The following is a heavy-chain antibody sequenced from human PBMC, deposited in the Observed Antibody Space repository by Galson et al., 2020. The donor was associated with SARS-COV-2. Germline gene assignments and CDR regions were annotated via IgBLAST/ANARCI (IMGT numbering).Heavy chain of an antibody. CDR3: AKDFRAQGYFDL. CDR2: ISGSGGST. CDR1: GFPFSSYA. V-gene: IGHV3-23*01. Sequence: GESLKISCAASGFPFSSYAMSWVRQDPGKGLEWVSAISGSGGSTYYADSVKGRFTISRDNSKNTLYLQMNSLRAEDTAVYYCAKDFRAQGYFDLWGRGTLVTVSS. J-gene: IGHJ2*01.